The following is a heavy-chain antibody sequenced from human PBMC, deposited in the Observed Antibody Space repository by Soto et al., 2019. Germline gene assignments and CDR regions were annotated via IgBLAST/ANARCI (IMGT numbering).Heavy chain of an antibody. CDR2: IYYSGST. D-gene: IGHD2-2*01. CDR1: GGSISSYY. CDR3: ARDNLAEVVPAATVMWSLGWFGP. V-gene: IGHV4-59*01. Sequence: KPSETLSLTCTVSGGSISSYYWSWIRQPPGKGLEWIGYIYYSGSTNYNPSLKSRVTISVDTSKNQFSLKLSSVTAADTAVYYCARDNLAEVVPAATVMWSLGWFGPWGQGTLVTVSS. J-gene: IGHJ5*02.